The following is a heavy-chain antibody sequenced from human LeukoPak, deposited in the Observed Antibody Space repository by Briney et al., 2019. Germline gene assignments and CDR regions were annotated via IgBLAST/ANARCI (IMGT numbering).Heavy chain of an antibody. V-gene: IGHV3-23*01. CDR3: AKYTWDLTYIAY. D-gene: IGHD1-26*01. J-gene: IGHJ4*02. Sequence: GGSLRLSCAASGFTFSSYEMNWVRQAPGKGLEWVSAISGSGGSTYYADSVKGRFTISRDNSKNTLYLQMNSLRAEDTAVYYCAKYTWDLTYIAYWGQGTLVTVSS. CDR2: ISGSGGST. CDR1: GFTFSSYE.